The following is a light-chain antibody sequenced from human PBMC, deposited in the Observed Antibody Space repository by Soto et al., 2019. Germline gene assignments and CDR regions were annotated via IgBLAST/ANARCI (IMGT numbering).Light chain of an antibody. J-gene: IGLJ2*01. V-gene: IGLV1-47*01. CDR1: SSNIGSNY. CDR2: RNN. CDR3: AAWDDSRSGPV. Sequence: QSVLTQPPSASGTPGQRVTISCSGSSSNIGSNYVYWYQQLPGTAPKLLIYRNNQRPSGVPDRFSGSKSGTSASLAISGLRCEDEADYYCAAWDDSRSGPVFGGGTKLTVL.